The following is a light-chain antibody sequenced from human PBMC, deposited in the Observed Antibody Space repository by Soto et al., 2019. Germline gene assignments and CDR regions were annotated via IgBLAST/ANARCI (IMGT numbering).Light chain of an antibody. Sequence: DVVMTQSPLSLPVTLGQPASISCRSSQSLVYSDGYAYLNWFQQRPGQSPRRLIYKASNRDSGVTDSFSGSGSGSDFTLKIDRVESEDVGIYYCMQGTHWPPTFGRGTRVEIK. CDR2: KAS. CDR1: QSLVYSDGYAY. V-gene: IGKV2-30*01. CDR3: MQGTHWPPT. J-gene: IGKJ1*01.